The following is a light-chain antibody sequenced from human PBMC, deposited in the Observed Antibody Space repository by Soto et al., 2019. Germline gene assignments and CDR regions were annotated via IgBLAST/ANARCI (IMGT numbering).Light chain of an antibody. CDR2: GAS. CDR3: QQYGSSPYT. V-gene: IGKV3-20*01. J-gene: IGKJ2*01. CDR1: QSVCSSC. Sequence: EIVLTQSPGTLSLSPGERATLSCRASQSVCSSCLAWYQQKPGQAPRLLIYGASSRATGIPDRFSGSGSGTDFILTISRLEPEDFAVYYCQQYGSSPYTFGQGTKLEIK.